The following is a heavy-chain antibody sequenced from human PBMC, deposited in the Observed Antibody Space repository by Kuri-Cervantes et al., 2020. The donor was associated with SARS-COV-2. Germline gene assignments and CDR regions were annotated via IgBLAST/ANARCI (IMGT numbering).Heavy chain of an antibody. CDR1: GFTFSGHW. D-gene: IGHD3-10*01. V-gene: IGHV3-74*01. Sequence: GGSLRLSCAASGFTFSGHWIHWVRQAPGKGLVWVSRINPDGSYTNNADSVKGRFTISRDNAKNSLYLQMNSLRAEDTAVYYCAREDVGGGYYYGMDVWGQGTTVTVSS. J-gene: IGHJ6*02. CDR3: AREDVGGGYYYGMDV. CDR2: INPDGSYT.